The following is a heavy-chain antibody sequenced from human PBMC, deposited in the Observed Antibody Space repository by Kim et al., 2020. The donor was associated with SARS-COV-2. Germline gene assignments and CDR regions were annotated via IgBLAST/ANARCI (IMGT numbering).Heavy chain of an antibody. V-gene: IGHV4-61*02. CDR3: ARDYGDYLFDY. CDR2: IYTSGST. Sequence: SETLSLTCTVSGGSISSGSYYWSWIRQPAGKGLEWIGRIYTSGSTNYNPSLKSRVTISVDTSKNQFSLKLSSVTAADTAVYYCARDYGDYLFDYWGQGTLVTVSS. D-gene: IGHD4-17*01. CDR1: GGSISSGSYY. J-gene: IGHJ4*02.